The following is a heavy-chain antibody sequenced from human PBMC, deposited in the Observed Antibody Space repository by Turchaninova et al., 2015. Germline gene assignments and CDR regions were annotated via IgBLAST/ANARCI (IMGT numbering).Heavy chain of an antibody. J-gene: IGHJ4*01. Sequence: STTEMRVSWIRQPPGKALEWLARIAWDGDKYYRTSLRTRLTNSKDTSKTQVLLTITNMDPVDTATYYCARMTMTGTGFDYWGQGSLVTVSS. V-gene: IGHV2-70*04. CDR3: ARMTMTGTGFDY. CDR2: IAWDGDK. CDR1: STTEMR. D-gene: IGHD3-10*01.